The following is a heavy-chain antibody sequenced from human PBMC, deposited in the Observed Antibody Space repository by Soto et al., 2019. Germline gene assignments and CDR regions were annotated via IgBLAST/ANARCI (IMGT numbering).Heavy chain of an antibody. D-gene: IGHD3-10*01. CDR1: GYSFTGYC. J-gene: IGHJ4*02. CDR3: ARLGAPIRLWSSFLVY. Sequence: GGSLKISCKGFGYSFTGYCIRWVRQMPGKGLECSGIIYTGDSDTRYTPSFKGRVTISADKSISTAYLQWSSLKASDTALYYCARLGAPIRLWSSFLVYWGQGTLVTAS. CDR2: IYTGDSDT. V-gene: IGHV5-51*01.